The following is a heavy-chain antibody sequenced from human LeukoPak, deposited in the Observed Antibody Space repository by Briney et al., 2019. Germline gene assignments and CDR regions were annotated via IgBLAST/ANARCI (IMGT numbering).Heavy chain of an antibody. J-gene: IGHJ4*02. CDR2: IYYSGST. V-gene: IGHV4-39*01. D-gene: IGHD1-26*01. Sequence: SETLPLTCTVSGGSISSSSYYWGWIRQPPGKGLEWIGSIYYSGSTYYNPSLKSRVTISVDTSKNQFSLKLSSVTAADTAVYYCARVLVGATWDFDYWGQGTLVTVSS. CDR1: GGSISSSSYY. CDR3: ARVLVGATWDFDY.